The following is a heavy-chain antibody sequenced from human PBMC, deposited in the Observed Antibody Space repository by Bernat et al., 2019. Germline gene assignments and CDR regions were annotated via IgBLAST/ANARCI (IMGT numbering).Heavy chain of an antibody. CDR2: ISYDGSNK. Sequence: QVQLVESGGGVVQPGRSLRLSCAASGFTFSSYGMHWVRQAPGKGLEWVAVISYDGSNKYYADSVKGRFTISRDNSKNTLYLQMNSLRAEETAVYYCAKDRGGSWQNLLNYYYYYGIDDWGQGPTVTVSS. CDR1: GFTFSSYG. CDR3: AKDRGGSWQNLLNYYYYYGIDD. V-gene: IGHV3-30*18. D-gene: IGHD6-13*01. J-gene: IGHJ6*02.